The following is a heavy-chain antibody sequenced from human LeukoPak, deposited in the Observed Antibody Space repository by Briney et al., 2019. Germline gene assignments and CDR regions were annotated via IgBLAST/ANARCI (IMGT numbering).Heavy chain of an antibody. CDR3: AKDRAWRGQGYYFDY. D-gene: IGHD3-10*01. V-gene: IGHV3-30*02. Sequence: GGSLRLSCAASGFTFSSYGVHWVRQAPGKGLEWVAFIRYDGSNKYYADSAKGRFTISRDNSKNTLYLQMNSLRAEDTAVYYCAKDRAWRGQGYYFDYWGQGTLVTVSS. CDR1: GFTFSSYG. J-gene: IGHJ4*02. CDR2: IRYDGSNK.